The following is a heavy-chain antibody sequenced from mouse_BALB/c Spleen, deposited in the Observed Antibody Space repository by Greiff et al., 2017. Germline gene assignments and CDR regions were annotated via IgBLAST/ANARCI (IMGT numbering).Heavy chain of an antibody. D-gene: IGHD1-1*01. V-gene: IGHV5-4*02. J-gene: IGHJ3*01. Sequence: EVKLVESGGGLVKPGGSLKLSCAASGFTFSDYYMYWVRQTPEKRLEWVATISDGGSYTYYPDSVKGRFTISRDNAKNNLYLQMNSLQTDDTAMYYCASPYYYGPMGFAYWGQGTLVTVS. CDR3: ASPYYYGPMGFAY. CDR2: ISDGGSYT. CDR1: GFTFSDYY.